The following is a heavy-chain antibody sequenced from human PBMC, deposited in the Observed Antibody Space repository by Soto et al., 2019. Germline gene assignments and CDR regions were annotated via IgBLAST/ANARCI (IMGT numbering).Heavy chain of an antibody. D-gene: IGHD1-26*01. CDR2: IYGSAARV. V-gene: IGHV3-23*01. CDR1: GGSISSYY. J-gene: IGHJ4*02. CDR3: AKDREPDDRWDIDW. Sequence: VQLQESGPGLVKPSETLSLTCTVSGGSISSYYWSWIRQPPGKGLEWVSGIYGSAARVFYADSVQGRFTISRDNSRNTVYLQMNNLRVEDTAVYYCAKDREPDDRWDIDWWGRGTRVTVSS.